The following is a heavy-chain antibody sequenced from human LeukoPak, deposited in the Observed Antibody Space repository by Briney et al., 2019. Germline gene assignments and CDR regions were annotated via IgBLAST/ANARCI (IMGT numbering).Heavy chain of an antibody. J-gene: IGHJ1*01. CDR3: AKGFEAEGGEIQH. CDR1: GFTFSGFW. V-gene: IGHV3-9*01. CDR2: ISWNSGSI. D-gene: IGHD2-15*01. Sequence: GGSLRLSCAASGFTFSGFWMHWVRQAPGKGLEWVSGISWNSGSIGYADSVKGRFTISRDNAKNSLYLQMNSLRAEDTALYYCAKGFEAEGGEIQHWGQGTLVTVSS.